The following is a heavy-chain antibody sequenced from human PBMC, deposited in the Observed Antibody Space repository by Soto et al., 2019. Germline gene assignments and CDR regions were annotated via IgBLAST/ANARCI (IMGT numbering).Heavy chain of an antibody. CDR3: AKARTRGGGSLPDY. J-gene: IGHJ4*02. D-gene: IGHD3-16*01. V-gene: IGHV3-30*18. Sequence: GGSLRLSCAASGFTFSSYGMHWVRQAPGKGLEWVAVISYDGSNKYYADSVKGRFTISRDNSKNTLYLQMNSLRAEDTAVYYCAKARTRGGGSLPDYWGQGTLVTVSS. CDR1: GFTFSSYG. CDR2: ISYDGSNK.